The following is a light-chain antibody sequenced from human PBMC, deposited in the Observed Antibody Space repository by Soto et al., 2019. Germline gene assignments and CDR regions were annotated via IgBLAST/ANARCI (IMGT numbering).Light chain of an antibody. CDR2: RNN. CDR3: ATWDDSLNGFYV. CDR1: TSNIGSNY. Sequence: VLTHPPSASGTPWQGVTISFSGSTSNIGSNYVYWYQQLPGTAPKLLIYRNNQRPSGVPDRFSGSKSGTSASLAISGLRSDDEADYFCATWDDSLNGFYVFGTGTKVTVL. V-gene: IGLV1-47*01. J-gene: IGLJ1*01.